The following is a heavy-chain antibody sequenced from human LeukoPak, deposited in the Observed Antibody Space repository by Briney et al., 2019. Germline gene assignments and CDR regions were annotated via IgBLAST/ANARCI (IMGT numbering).Heavy chain of an antibody. D-gene: IGHD3-22*01. CDR2: IYYSGST. Sequence: SETLSLTCTVSGGSISSGGYYWSWIRQHPGKGLEWIGYIYYSGSTYYNPSLKSRVTISVDTSKNQFSLKLSSVTAADTAVYYCATRLIYYDSSGYPGGNGAFDIWGQGQWSPSLQ. CDR3: ATRLIYYDSSGYPGGNGAFDI. V-gene: IGHV4-31*03. CDR1: GGSISSGGYY. J-gene: IGHJ3*02.